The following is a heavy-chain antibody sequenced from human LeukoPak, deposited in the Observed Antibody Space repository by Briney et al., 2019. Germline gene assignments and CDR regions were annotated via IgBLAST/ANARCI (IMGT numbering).Heavy chain of an antibody. D-gene: IGHD3-3*01. J-gene: IGHJ3*01. CDR1: GESFNTYY. CDR2: VNHRGTT. CDR3: ARKRRRGYYLNSAFDV. Sequence: SSETLSLTCAVYGESFNTYYWSWLRQPPEKGLEWIGEVNHRGTTDYSPSLKSRVTISVDTSKNQFSLKVNSVTAADTAMYYCARKRRRGYYLNSAFDVWGQGTMVTVSS. V-gene: IGHV4-34*01.